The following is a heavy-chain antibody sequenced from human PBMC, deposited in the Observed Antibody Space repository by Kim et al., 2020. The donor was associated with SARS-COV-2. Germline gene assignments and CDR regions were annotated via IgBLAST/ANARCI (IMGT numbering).Heavy chain of an antibody. CDR3: AKGRYSSSWYYFDY. CDR1: GFTFDDYA. V-gene: IGHV3-9*01. D-gene: IGHD6-13*01. Sequence: GGSLRLSCAASGFTFDDYAMHWVRQAPGKGLEWVSGISWNSGSIGYADSVKGRFTISRDNAKNSLYLQMNSLRAEDTALYYCAKGRYSSSWYYFDYWGQGTLVTVSS. CDR2: ISWNSGSI. J-gene: IGHJ4*02.